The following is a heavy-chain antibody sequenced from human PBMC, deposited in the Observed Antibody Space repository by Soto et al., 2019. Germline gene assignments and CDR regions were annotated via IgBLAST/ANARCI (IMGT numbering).Heavy chain of an antibody. CDR2: IKQDGSEK. J-gene: IGHJ5*02. V-gene: IGHV3-7*03. CDR3: ARDRGSGRFDP. D-gene: IGHD6-19*01. CDR1: GFTFSSYW. Sequence: PGGSLRLSCAASGFTFSSYWMSWVRQAPGKGPEWVANIKQDGSEKYYVDSVKGRFTISRDNAKNSLYLQMNSLRAEDTAVYYCARDRGSGRFDPWGQGTLVTVSS.